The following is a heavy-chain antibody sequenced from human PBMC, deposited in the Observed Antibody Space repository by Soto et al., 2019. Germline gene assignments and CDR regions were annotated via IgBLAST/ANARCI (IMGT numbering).Heavy chain of an antibody. CDR3: ARPPYSASYYYFDQ. J-gene: IGHJ4*02. D-gene: IGHD1-26*01. V-gene: IGHV5-51*01. CDR2: IYPGDSDT. Sequence: GASLKISCKASGYSFTSYWIGWVRQMPGKGMEWMVIIYPGDSDTIYSPSFQGPVTISADMSISPAYLQWNSLKASDTARSSCARPPYSASYYYFDQWGQGTPVTVSS. CDR1: GYSFTSYW.